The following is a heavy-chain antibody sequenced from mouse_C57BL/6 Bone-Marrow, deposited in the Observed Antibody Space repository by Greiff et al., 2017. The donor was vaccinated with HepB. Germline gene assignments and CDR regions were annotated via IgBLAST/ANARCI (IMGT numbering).Heavy chain of an antibody. CDR2: IWGGGST. V-gene: IGHV2-9*01. Sequence: VHLVESGPGLVAPSQSLSITCTVSGFSLTSYGVDWVRQPPGKGLEWLGVIWGGGSTNYNSAPMSRLCISKDNSKVQVFLKMNSLQTDDTAMYYCAILTGPFAYWGQGTLVTVSA. D-gene: IGHD4-1*01. J-gene: IGHJ3*01. CDR3: AILTGPFAY. CDR1: GFSLTSYG.